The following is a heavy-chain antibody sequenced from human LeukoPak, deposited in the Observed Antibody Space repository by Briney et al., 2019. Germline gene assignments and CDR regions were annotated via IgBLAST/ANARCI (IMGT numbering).Heavy chain of an antibody. CDR3: AKDMGGSSSYFDY. J-gene: IGHJ4*02. D-gene: IGHD6-6*01. Sequence: QPGGSLRLSCAASGFTFDDYAMHWVRQAPGKGLEWVSGISWNSGSIGCADSVKGRFTISRDNAKNSLYLQMNSLRAEDTALYYCAKDMGGSSSYFDYWGQGTLVTVSS. CDR1: GFTFDDYA. V-gene: IGHV3-9*01. CDR2: ISWNSGSI.